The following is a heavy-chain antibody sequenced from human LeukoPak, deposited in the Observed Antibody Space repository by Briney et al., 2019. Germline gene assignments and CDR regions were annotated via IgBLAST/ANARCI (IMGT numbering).Heavy chain of an antibody. CDR2: INPSGGST. Sequence: ASVKVSCKASGYTFTSYYMHWVRQAPGQGLEWIGGINPSGGSTSYAQKFQGRLTMTRDTSTSTVYMELSSLRSEDTAVYYCARDRGEGYYFDYWGQGTLVTVSS. V-gene: IGHV1-46*01. J-gene: IGHJ4*02. CDR3: ARDRGEGYYFDY. D-gene: IGHD3-10*01. CDR1: GYTFTSYY.